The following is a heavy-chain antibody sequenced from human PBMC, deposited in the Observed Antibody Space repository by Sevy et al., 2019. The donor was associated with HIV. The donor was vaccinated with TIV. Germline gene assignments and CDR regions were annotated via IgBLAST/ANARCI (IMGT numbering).Heavy chain of an antibody. Sequence: GGSLRLSCAASGFRFSDYGMHWVRQAPGKGLEWVSLIRFDGSMKYIADSVKGRFTISRDKVKDTLYLQMNSLRPEDPVLYSCAKDHYDYRTGYYGYYGMDVWAKGPRSPSP. V-gene: IGHV3-30*02. J-gene: IGHJ6*02. CDR2: IRFDGSMK. CDR3: AKDHYDYRTGYYGYYGMDV. D-gene: IGHD3-3*01. CDR1: GFRFSDYG.